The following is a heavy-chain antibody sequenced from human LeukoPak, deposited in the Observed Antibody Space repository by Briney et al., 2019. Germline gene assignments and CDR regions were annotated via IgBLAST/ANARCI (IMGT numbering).Heavy chain of an antibody. V-gene: IGHV3-33*01. Sequence: GRSLRLSCAASGFTFSSYGMHWVRQAPGKGLEWVAVIWYDGSNKYYADSVKGRFTISRDNSKNTLYLQMNNLRAEDTAVYYCARGSDDYGDIDYWGQGTLVTVSS. CDR3: ARGSDDYGDIDY. D-gene: IGHD4-17*01. CDR2: IWYDGSNK. CDR1: GFTFSSYG. J-gene: IGHJ4*02.